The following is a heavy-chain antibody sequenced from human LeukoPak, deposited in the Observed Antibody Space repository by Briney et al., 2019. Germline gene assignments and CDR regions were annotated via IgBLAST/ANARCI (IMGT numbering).Heavy chain of an antibody. J-gene: IGHJ6*03. D-gene: IGHD3-16*01. CDR1: GGSFSVYY. CDR3: ARLDWMTTYGGYYYMDV. CDR2: INHSGST. Sequence: PSETLSLTCAVYGGSFSVYYWSWIRQPPGKGLEWIGEINHSGSTNYNPSLKSRVTISVDTSKNQFSLKLSSVTAADTAVYYCARLDWMTTYGGYYYMDVWGKGTTVTISS. V-gene: IGHV4-34*01.